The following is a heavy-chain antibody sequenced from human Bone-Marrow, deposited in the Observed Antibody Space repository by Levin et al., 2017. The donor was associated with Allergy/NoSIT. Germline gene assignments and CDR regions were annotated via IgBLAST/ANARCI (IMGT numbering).Heavy chain of an antibody. CDR2: ISGGSSRI. Sequence: GESLKISCAASGLSFSNYDMNWVRQAPGKGLEWVSSISGGSSRIYYADSVKGRFTISRDNAKNSLYLQMNSLRVEDTAVYYCTSWAMFYYDGSDFDYFYYGMDVWGQGATVAVSS. J-gene: IGHJ6*02. D-gene: IGHD3-16*01. CDR3: TSWAMFYYDGSDFDYFYYGMDV. CDR1: GLSFSNYD. V-gene: IGHV3-21*06.